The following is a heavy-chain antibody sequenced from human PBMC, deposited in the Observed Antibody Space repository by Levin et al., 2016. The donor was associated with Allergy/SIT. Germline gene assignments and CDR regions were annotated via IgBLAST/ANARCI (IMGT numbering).Heavy chain of an antibody. CDR3: AKLPTEQWLAFDY. V-gene: IGHV3-30*18. Sequence: WIRQPPGKGLEWVAVISYDGSNKYYADSVKGRFTISRDNSKNTLYLQMNSLRAEDTAVYYCAKLPTEQWLAFDYWGQGTLVTVSS. CDR2: ISYDGSNK. J-gene: IGHJ4*02. D-gene: IGHD6-19*01.